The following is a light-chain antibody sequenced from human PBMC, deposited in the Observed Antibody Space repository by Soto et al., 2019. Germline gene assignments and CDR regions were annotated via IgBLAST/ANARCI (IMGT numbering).Light chain of an antibody. Sequence: DIQMTQSPSSLSASVGDRVTITCRASQSIISYLNWYQQKPGKAPKLLIYAASSLQSGVPSRFSGSGSGTDFTLTISSLQPEDFATYYCQQSYSTPLGFGGGTKVEIK. CDR1: QSIISY. J-gene: IGKJ4*01. V-gene: IGKV1-39*01. CDR2: AAS. CDR3: QQSYSTPLG.